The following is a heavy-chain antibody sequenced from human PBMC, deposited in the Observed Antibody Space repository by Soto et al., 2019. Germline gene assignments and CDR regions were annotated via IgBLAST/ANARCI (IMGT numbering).Heavy chain of an antibody. D-gene: IGHD4-17*01. V-gene: IGHV1-69*06. CDR3: ARLSALTTVTTNY. J-gene: IGHJ4*02. CDR1: GGTFSSYA. Sequence: SVKVSCKASGGTFSSYAISWVRQAPGQGLEWMGGIIPIFGTANYAQKFQGRVTITADKSTSTAYMELSSLRSEDTAVYYCARLSALTTVTTNYWGQGTLVTVSS. CDR2: IIPIFGTA.